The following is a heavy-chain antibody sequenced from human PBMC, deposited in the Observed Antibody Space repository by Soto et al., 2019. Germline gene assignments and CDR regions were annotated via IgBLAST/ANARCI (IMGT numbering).Heavy chain of an antibody. CDR2: INHSGST. Sequence: QVQLQQWGAGLLKPSETLSLTCAVYGGSFSGYYWSWIRQPPGKGLEWIGEINHSGSTNYNPSLKSRVTISVDTAKNQFSLKLSSVTAADTAVYYCARYDEGGHDAFDIWGQGTMVTVSS. J-gene: IGHJ3*02. CDR3: ARYDEGGHDAFDI. CDR1: GGSFSGYY. V-gene: IGHV4-34*01. D-gene: IGHD3-3*01.